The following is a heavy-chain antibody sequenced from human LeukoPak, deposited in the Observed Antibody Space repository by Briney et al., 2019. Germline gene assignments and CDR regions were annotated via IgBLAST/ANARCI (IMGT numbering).Heavy chain of an antibody. CDR2: INHSGST. D-gene: IGHD5-18*01. J-gene: IGHJ4*02. CDR1: GGSISSSSYY. V-gene: IGHV4-39*01. CDR3: ARQLRGYSYGYSDY. Sequence: PSETLSLTCTVSGGSISSSSYYWGWIRQPPGKGLEWIGEINHSGSTNYNPSLKSRVTISVDTSKNQFSLKLSSVTAADTAVYYCARQLRGYSYGYSDYWGQGTLVTVSS.